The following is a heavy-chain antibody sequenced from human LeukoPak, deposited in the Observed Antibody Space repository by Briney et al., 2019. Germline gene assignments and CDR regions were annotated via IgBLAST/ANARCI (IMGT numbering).Heavy chain of an antibody. D-gene: IGHD6-19*01. CDR2: ISSSGSTI. CDR3: ARDSAVAASDY. V-gene: IGHV3-48*03. CDR1: GFTFSSYE. Sequence: PGGSLRLSCAASGFTFSSYEMNWVRQAPGKGLEWVSYISSSGSTIYYADSVKGRFTISRDNAKNSLYLQMNSLRAEDTAVYYCARDSAVAASDYWGQGTLVTVSS. J-gene: IGHJ4*02.